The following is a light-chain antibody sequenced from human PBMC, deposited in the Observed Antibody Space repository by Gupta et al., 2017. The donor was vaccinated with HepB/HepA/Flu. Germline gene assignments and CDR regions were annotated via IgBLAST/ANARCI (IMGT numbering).Light chain of an antibody. V-gene: IGKV1-6*01. CDR3: LQDYNYPRT. CDR2: AAS. J-gene: IGKJ1*01. CDR1: QGIRND. Sequence: AIQMTQSPSSLSASVGDRVTITCRASQGIRNDLGWYQQKPGKAPKLLIYAASSLQSGVPSRFRGRGSGTDFTLTISSLQPEDFATYYCLQDYNYPRTLGQGTKVEIK.